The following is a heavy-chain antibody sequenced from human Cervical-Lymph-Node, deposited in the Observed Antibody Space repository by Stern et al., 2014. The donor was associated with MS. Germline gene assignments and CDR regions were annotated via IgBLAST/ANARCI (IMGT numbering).Heavy chain of an antibody. J-gene: IGHJ5*02. D-gene: IGHD4/OR15-4a*01. V-gene: IGHV3-74*01. CDR3: ARDPLYGVGTYELDL. Sequence: EVQLVESGGGLVQPGGSLTLSCVASGFSLASSWMHWVRQVPGKGLVWVSRIGIDGSKTDYADSVKGRFTISRDSAKNTMYLQMNSLRAEDTAVYYCARDPLYGVGTYELDLWGQGTLVTVSS. CDR2: IGIDGSKT. CDR1: GFSLASSW.